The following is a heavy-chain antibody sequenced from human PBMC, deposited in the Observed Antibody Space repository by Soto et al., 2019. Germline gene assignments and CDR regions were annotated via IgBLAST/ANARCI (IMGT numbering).Heavy chain of an antibody. D-gene: IGHD2-15*01. J-gene: IGHJ4*02. CDR2: ISSNGGST. Sequence: GESLKISCSASGFTFSSYAMHWVRQAPGKGLEYVSAISSNGGSTYYADSVKGRFTSSRDNSKNTLYLQMSSLRAEDTAVYYCVKDLVVGVAATRKSQIDYWGQGTLVTVSS. CDR1: GFTFSSYA. CDR3: VKDLVVGVAATRKSQIDY. V-gene: IGHV3-64D*08.